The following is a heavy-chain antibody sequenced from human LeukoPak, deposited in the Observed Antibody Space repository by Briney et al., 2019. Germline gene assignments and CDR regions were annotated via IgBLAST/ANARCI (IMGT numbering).Heavy chain of an antibody. CDR3: AKDVRRYYDSSGPLDY. CDR2: ISYDGSNK. V-gene: IGHV3-30*18. D-gene: IGHD3-22*01. Sequence: GRSLRLSCAASGFTFSSYSMHWVRQAPGKGLEWVAVISYDGSNKYYADSVKGRFTISRDNSKNTLYLQMNSLRAEDTAVYYCAKDVRRYYDSSGPLDYWGQGTLVTVSS. J-gene: IGHJ4*02. CDR1: GFTFSSYS.